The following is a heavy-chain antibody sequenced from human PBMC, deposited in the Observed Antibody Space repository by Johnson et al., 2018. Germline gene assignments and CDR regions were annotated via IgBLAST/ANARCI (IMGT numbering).Heavy chain of an antibody. D-gene: IGHD2-21*02. CDR3: AKIVVVTAMNAFDI. CDR2: ISWNSGSI. V-gene: IGHV3-9*01. CDR1: GFTFDDYA. J-gene: IGHJ3*02. Sequence: VQLVESGGGLVQPGRSLRLSCAASGFTFDDYAMHWVRQAPGKGLEWVSGISWNSGSIGYADSVKGRFTISRDNAKNSLYLQMNSLRAEDTALYYCAKIVVVTAMNAFDIWGQGTMVTVSS.